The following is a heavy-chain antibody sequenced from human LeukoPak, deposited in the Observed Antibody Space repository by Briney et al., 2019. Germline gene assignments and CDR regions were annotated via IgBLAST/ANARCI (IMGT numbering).Heavy chain of an antibody. CDR3: ARDVAVMESIVGARGGIDY. Sequence: GGSLRLSCAASGFTFSSYSMNWVRQAPGKGLEWVSSISSSSSYIYYADSVKGRFTISRDNAKNSLYLQMNSLRAEDTAVYYCARDVAVMESIVGARGGIDYWGQGTLVTVSS. D-gene: IGHD1-26*01. CDR1: GFTFSSYS. CDR2: ISSSSSYI. V-gene: IGHV3-21*01. J-gene: IGHJ4*02.